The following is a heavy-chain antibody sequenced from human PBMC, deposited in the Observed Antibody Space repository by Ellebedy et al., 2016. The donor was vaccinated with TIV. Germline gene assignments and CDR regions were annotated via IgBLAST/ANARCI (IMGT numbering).Heavy chain of an antibody. Sequence: GESLKISCATSGFTFSTNWMGLGRQTPGKGLGGVSGLYGSGRGIFYSDSVKGRFTVSRDNSKNTLYLQMNSLRAEDTAVYYCARSGSTSWYFDLWGRGTLVTVSS. CDR1: GFTFSTNW. V-gene: IGHV3-23*01. D-gene: IGHD1-7*01. J-gene: IGHJ2*01. CDR2: LYGSGRGI. CDR3: ARSGSTSWYFDL.